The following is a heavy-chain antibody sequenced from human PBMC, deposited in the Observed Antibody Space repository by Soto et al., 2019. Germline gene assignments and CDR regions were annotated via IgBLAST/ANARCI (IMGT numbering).Heavy chain of an antibody. CDR1: GFTFSSYW. CDR3: ARVLTGSWIWFDP. Sequence: VQLVESGGGLVQPGESLRLSCAASGFTFSSYWMHWVRQAPGKGLVWVSRINSDGSRTNYADSVKGRFTVSRDNAKNTQYLQMNSLRAEDTAVYYCARVLTGSWIWFDPWGQGTLVTVSS. V-gene: IGHV3-74*01. D-gene: IGHD6-13*01. J-gene: IGHJ5*02. CDR2: INSDGSRT.